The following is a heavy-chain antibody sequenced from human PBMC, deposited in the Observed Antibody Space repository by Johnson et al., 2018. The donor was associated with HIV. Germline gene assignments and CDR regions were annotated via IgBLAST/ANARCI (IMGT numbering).Heavy chain of an antibody. Sequence: QVQLVESGGGVVQPGESLRLSCAASGFNFSHYGMHWVRQAPGKGLEWVAFIRNDGSNKFYAESVRGRFTISRDNSRKTLYLQMSNLRTEETAVYYCAKGEAQEGWIQLQSYAFDFWGRGTMVTVSS. J-gene: IGHJ3*01. CDR2: IRNDGSNK. CDR3: AKGEAQEGWIQLQSYAFDF. D-gene: IGHD5-18*01. V-gene: IGHV3-30*02. CDR1: GFNFSHYG.